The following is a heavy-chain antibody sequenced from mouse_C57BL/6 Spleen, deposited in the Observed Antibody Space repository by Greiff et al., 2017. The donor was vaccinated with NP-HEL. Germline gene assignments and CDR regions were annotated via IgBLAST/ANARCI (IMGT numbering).Heavy chain of an antibody. CDR1: GFSFTSYG. D-gene: IGHD1-1*01. J-gene: IGHJ4*01. V-gene: IGHV2-4*01. CDR2: IWSDGST. CDR3: ASQLRYYAMDY. Sequence: QVQLQQSGPGLVQPSQSLSITCTVSGFSFTSYGVHWVRQPPGKGLEWLGVIWSDGSTDYYAAFISRLSISKDNSKSQVFFKMNSLRADDTAICYCASQLRYYAMDYWGQGTSVTVSS.